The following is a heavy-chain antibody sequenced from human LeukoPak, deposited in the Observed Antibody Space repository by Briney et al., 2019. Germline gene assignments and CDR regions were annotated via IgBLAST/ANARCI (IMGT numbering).Heavy chain of an antibody. CDR1: GYSISSGYY. CDR2: IYHSGST. J-gene: IGHJ4*02. D-gene: IGHD3-22*01. CDR3: ARDRGEFINYYDSSGYPKYYFDY. V-gene: IGHV4-38-2*02. Sequence: SETLSLTCTVSGYSISSGYYWGWIRPPPGKGLEWIGSIYHSGSTYYNPSLKSRVTISVDTSKNQFSLKLSSVTAADTAVYYCARDRGEFINYYDSSGYPKYYFDYWGQGTLVTVSS.